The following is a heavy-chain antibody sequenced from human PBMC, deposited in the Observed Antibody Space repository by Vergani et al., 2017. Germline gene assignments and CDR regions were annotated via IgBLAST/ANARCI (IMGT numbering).Heavy chain of an antibody. J-gene: IGHJ5*02. Sequence: QVQLQESGPGLVKPSETLSLTCTVSNDSVSNTFYYWGWIRQTPGKGLEWIGSIYYSGSTYYNPSLESRVTMSVDTSKSWFSLKLSAVTAADTAVYYCTRHGAVGAANSGFDPLGQGTLVTVSS. D-gene: IGHD1-26*01. CDR2: IYYSGST. CDR1: NDSVSNTFYY. V-gene: IGHV4-39*01. CDR3: TRHGAVGAANSGFDP.